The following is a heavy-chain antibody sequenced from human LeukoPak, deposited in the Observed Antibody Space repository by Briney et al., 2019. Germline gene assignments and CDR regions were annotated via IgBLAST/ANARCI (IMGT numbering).Heavy chain of an antibody. CDR3: ARGLSPDCSSTSCFVSSGDWFDP. Sequence: SETLSLTCGVSGGSISSYYWAWIRQAPGKGLEWIGYIYYAGSTNYNPSLKSRVTISVDTSKNQFSLKLSSVTAADTAVYYCARGLSPDCSSTSCFVSSGDWFDPWGQGTLVTVSS. J-gene: IGHJ5*02. D-gene: IGHD2-2*01. V-gene: IGHV4-59*01. CDR1: GGSISSYY. CDR2: IYYAGST.